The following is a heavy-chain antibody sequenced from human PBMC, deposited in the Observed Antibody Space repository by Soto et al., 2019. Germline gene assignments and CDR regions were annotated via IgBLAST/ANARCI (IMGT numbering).Heavy chain of an antibody. J-gene: IGHJ4*02. D-gene: IGHD2-21*02. CDR1: GFTFSSYA. CDR2: ISGSGDST. Sequence: WSSLRLSCAASGFTFSSYAMSWVRQAPGKGLEWVSTISGSGDSTCYADSVKGRFTISRDNSKNTLYLQMNTLRAEDTAVYYCAKPVMTSNSFDYWGQGTLVTVSS. V-gene: IGHV3-23*01. CDR3: AKPVMTSNSFDY.